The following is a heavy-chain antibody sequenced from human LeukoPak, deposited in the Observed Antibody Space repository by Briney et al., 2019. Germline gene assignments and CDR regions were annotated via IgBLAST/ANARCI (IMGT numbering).Heavy chain of an antibody. CDR1: GYTFTSYD. V-gene: IGHV1-8*01. Sequence: ASVKVSCKASGYTFTSYDIHWVRQATGQGLGWMGRMNPNRGDTDYAQKFQGRVTMTRDTSISTAYMELSSLRSEDTAVYYCAADVPRIAARSPTTLDYWGQGTLVTVSS. CDR3: AADVPRIAARSPTTLDY. J-gene: IGHJ4*02. CDR2: MNPNRGDT. D-gene: IGHD6-6*01.